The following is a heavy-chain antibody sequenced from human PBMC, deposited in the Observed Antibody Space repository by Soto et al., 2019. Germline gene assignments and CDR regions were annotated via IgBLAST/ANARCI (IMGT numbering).Heavy chain of an antibody. CDR2: IYQSGST. Sequence: PSETLSLTCAVSGGSISSGGYSWDWVRQPPGTGLEWIGYIYQSGSTYDNPALKSRVTILVNRSKNQFSLKISSVTAADTAEYFCAGLNVLIGYYFDSWGQGTLVTVSS. D-gene: IGHD3-9*01. V-gene: IGHV4-30-2*01. CDR1: GGSISSGGYS. J-gene: IGHJ4*02. CDR3: AGLNVLIGYYFDS.